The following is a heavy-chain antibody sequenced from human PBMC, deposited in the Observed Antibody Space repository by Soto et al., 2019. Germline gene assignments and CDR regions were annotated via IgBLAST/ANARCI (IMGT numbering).Heavy chain of an antibody. CDR2: IYYTGNT. CDR1: GGSISSYY. V-gene: IGHV4-59*04. Sequence: SETLSLTCTVSGGSISSYYWSWIRQPPGKGLEWIGYIYYTGNTYYNPSLKSRVTISVDTSKNQFSLKLDSVTAADTAVYFCERHSIWLLLSDYWGQGSLVTVSS. J-gene: IGHJ4*02. CDR3: ERHSIWLLLSDY. D-gene: IGHD3-22*01.